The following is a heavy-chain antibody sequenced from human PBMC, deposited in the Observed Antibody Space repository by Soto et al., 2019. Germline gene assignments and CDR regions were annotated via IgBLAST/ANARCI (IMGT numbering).Heavy chain of an antibody. CDR3: ARGTSWQLPFDY. V-gene: IGHV4-59*01. J-gene: IGHJ4*02. CDR1: SDSISSYY. Sequence: ETLSLTCTVSSDSISSYYWSWIRQPPGKRLEWIGYISYSGSTDYNPSLKSRVTISGDTSKNQFSLKVSSVSAADTAVYYCARGTSWQLPFDYWGQGTLVTVSS. CDR2: ISYSGST. D-gene: IGHD6-13*01.